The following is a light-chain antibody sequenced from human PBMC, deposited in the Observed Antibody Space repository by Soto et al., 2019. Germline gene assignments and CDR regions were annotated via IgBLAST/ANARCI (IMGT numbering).Light chain of an antibody. Sequence: QSVLTQPPSVSGAPGQRVTISCTGSSSNIGAGYDVHWYQQLPGTAPKLLIYGNNNRPSGVPDRFSGSKSGTSASLAITGLQAEDEADYYCQSSDNSLIKVFGGGTQLTVL. CDR2: GNN. CDR3: QSSDNSLIKV. CDR1: SSNIGAGYD. V-gene: IGLV1-40*01. J-gene: IGLJ2*01.